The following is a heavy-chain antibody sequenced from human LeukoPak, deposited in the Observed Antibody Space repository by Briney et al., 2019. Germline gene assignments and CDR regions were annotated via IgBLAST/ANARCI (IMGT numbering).Heavy chain of an antibody. Sequence: TLSLTCTVSGGSFSIYYWSWIRQPAGKGLEWIGRIYTSGNTYYNPSLKSRVTMSVDTSKNQFSLNLSSVTAADTAVYYCARVFSVAGTFDYWGQGTLVTVSS. CDR2: IYTSGNT. J-gene: IGHJ4*02. D-gene: IGHD6-19*01. CDR1: GGSFSIYY. CDR3: ARVFSVAGTFDY. V-gene: IGHV4-4*07.